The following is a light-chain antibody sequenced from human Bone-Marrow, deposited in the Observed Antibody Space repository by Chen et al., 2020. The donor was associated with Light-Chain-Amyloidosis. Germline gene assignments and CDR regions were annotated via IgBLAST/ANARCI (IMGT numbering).Light chain of an antibody. CDR1: SGNIASSF. Sequence: NFMLTQPHSVSASPGETVTISCTRRSGNIASSFVQCYQQRPGSAPTTVIFEDNQRPSGVPDRFSAAIDISSNSASLTISGLKTEDEADYYCQSYESTVVFGGGTKVTVL. CDR2: EDN. V-gene: IGLV6-57*04. J-gene: IGLJ3*02. CDR3: QSYESTVV.